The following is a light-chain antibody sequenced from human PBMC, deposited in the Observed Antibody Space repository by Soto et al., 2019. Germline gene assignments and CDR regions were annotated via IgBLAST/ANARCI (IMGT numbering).Light chain of an antibody. CDR1: SSDVGGYNY. Sequence: QSVLTQPASVSGSPGQSITISCTGTSSDVGGYNYVSWYQHRPGKAPKLMIFAVSNRPSGVSYRFSGSKSGNTASLTISGLQSEDEADYYCTSYTYSSNLVFGGGTKLTVL. V-gene: IGLV2-14*01. CDR2: AVS. J-gene: IGLJ3*02. CDR3: TSYTYSSNLV.